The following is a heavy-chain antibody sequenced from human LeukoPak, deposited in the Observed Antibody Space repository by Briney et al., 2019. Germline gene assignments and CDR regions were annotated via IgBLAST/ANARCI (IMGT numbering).Heavy chain of an antibody. CDR3: GGVARTAMASYYYYYMDV. V-gene: IGHV4-34*01. CDR1: GGSFSGYY. D-gene: IGHD5-18*01. Sequence: PSETLSLTCAVSGGSFSGYYWSWIRQPPGKGLEWIGEINHSGSTNYNPSLKSRVTISVDTSKNQFSLKLSSVTAADTAVYYCGGVARTAMASYYYYYMDVWGKGTTVTVSS. J-gene: IGHJ6*03. CDR2: INHSGST.